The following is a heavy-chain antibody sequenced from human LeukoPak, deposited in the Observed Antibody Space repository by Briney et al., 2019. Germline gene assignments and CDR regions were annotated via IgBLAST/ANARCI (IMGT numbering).Heavy chain of an antibody. CDR2: ISGSSDYI. D-gene: IGHD5-12*01. V-gene: IGHV3-21*01. CDR1: GLTFSIYN. Sequence: GGSLRLSCVASGLTFSIYNINWVRQAPGKGLEWVSSISGSSDYIYYADSVNGRFSISRDNAKNSVYLQMNSLRAEDTAVYYCARHPSGYRFGSSHYLDYWGLGTLVTVSS. CDR3: ARHPSGYRFGSSHYLDY. J-gene: IGHJ4*02.